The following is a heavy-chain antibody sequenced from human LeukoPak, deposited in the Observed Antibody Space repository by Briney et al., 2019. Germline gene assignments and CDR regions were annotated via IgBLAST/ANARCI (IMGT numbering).Heavy chain of an antibody. CDR1: GGTFSSYA. J-gene: IGHJ4*02. CDR3: ARDGVEMATTALFDY. V-gene: IGHV1-69*01. CDR2: IIPIFGTA. D-gene: IGHD5-24*01. Sequence: ASVKVSCKASGGTFSSYAISWVRQAPGQGLEWMGGIIPIFGTANYAQKFQGRVTITADESTSTAYMELSSLRSEDTAVYYCARDGVEMATTALFDYWGQGTLVTVSS.